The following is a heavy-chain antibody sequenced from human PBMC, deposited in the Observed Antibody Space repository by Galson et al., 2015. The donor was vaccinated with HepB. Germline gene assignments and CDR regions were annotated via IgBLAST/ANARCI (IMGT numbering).Heavy chain of an antibody. J-gene: IGHJ6*02. CDR1: GFTFRPYT. Sequence: SLRLSCAASGFTFRPYTMNWVRQAPGKGLEWVSSISSSSTYIYYADSVKGRFTISRDNAKDSLSLQLNSLRAEDTAVYYCVRTKLFFAEVLHALDVWGQGPTVSVSS. D-gene: IGHD6-13*01. CDR3: VRTKLFFAEVLHALDV. V-gene: IGHV3-21*01. CDR2: ISSSSTYI.